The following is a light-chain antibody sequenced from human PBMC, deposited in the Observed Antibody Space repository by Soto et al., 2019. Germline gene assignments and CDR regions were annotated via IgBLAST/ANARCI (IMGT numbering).Light chain of an antibody. CDR1: QDISNY. J-gene: IGKJ4*01. V-gene: IGKV1-33*01. CDR3: QQYENPLLT. CDR2: DAS. Sequence: DIQMTQSPSSLSASVGDRVTITCQASQDISNYLNWYQQKPGKAPKLLIYDASNMETGVPSRFSGSVSETDFTFTISGLQPEDTATYYCQQYENPLLTFGGGTKVEIK.